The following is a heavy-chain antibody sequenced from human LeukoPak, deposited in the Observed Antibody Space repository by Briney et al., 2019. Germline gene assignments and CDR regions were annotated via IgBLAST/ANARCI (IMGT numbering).Heavy chain of an antibody. V-gene: IGHV3-64*01. CDR3: ARNRDVYNWDAFDI. CDR1: GFTFSSYA. CDR2: ITSNGGST. J-gene: IGHJ3*02. Sequence: GGSLRLSCAASGFTFSSYAMHWARQAPGRGLEYVSAITSNGGSTYYANSVKGRFTISRDNSKNTLYLQMGSLRAEDMAVYYCARNRDVYNWDAFDIWGQGTMVTVSS. D-gene: IGHD5-24*01.